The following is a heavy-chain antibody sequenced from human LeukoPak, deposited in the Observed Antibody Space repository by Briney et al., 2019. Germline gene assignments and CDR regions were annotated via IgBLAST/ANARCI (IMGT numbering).Heavy chain of an antibody. J-gene: IGHJ5*02. CDR1: GLTFSSYE. V-gene: IGHV3-48*03. CDR2: ISSGSDTI. CDR3: SGGLAAGTTT. Sequence: GGSLRLSCVASGLTFSSYEMNWVRQAPGKGLEWVSHISSGSDTIYYADSVKGRFTISRDNARKSLYLQMNSLRAEDTAVYYCSGGLAAGTTTWGQGTLVTVSS. D-gene: IGHD6-13*01.